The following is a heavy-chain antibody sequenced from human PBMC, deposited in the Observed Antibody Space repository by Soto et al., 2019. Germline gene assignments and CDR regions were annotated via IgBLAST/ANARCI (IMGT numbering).Heavy chain of an antibody. Sequence: QVQLVESGGGVVQPGRSLRLSCAASGFTFSSYAMHWVRQAPGKGLEWVAVISYDGSNKYYADSVKGRFTISRDNSKNTLYLQMNSLRAEDTAVYYCAKIVSVSHNSVDAFDIWGQGTMVTVSS. CDR3: AKIVSVSHNSVDAFDI. CDR2: ISYDGSNK. J-gene: IGHJ3*02. V-gene: IGHV3-30-3*02. D-gene: IGHD1-1*01. CDR1: GFTFSSYA.